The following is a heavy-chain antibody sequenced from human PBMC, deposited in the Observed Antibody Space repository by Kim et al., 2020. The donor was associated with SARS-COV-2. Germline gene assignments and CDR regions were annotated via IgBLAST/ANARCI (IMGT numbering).Heavy chain of an antibody. D-gene: IGHD6-13*01. Sequence: GGSLRLSCAASGFTFSSYWMHWVRQAPGKGLVWVSRINSDGSSTSYADSVKGRFTISRDNAKNTLYLQMNSLRAEDTAVYYCARAAAGKATPFYYYYYGMDVWGQGTTVTVSS. J-gene: IGHJ6*02. CDR3: ARAAAGKATPFYYYYYGMDV. CDR2: INSDGSST. V-gene: IGHV3-74*01. CDR1: GFTFSSYW.